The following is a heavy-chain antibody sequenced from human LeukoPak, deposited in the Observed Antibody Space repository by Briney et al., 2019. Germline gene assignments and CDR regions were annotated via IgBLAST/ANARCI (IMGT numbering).Heavy chain of an antibody. J-gene: IGHJ3*02. Sequence: PGGSLRLSCAASGFTFSSYGMHWVRQAPGKGLEWVAVIWYDGSNKYYADSVKGRFTISRDNSKNTLYLQMNSLRAEDTAVYYCAKSRRDGYNKDAFHIWGQGTMVTVSS. D-gene: IGHD5-24*01. CDR1: GFTFSSYG. CDR3: AKSRRDGYNKDAFHI. V-gene: IGHV3-33*06. CDR2: IWYDGSNK.